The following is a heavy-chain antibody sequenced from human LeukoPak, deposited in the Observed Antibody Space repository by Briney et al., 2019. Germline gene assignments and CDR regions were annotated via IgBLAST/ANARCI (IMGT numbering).Heavy chain of an antibody. Sequence: GGSLRLSCAASGFTFSSYEMNWVRQAPGKGLEWVSYISSSGSTIYYADSVKGRFTISRDNAKSSLYLQMNSLRGEDTAVYFCARGYMDNWDHCFDYWGQGTLVTVSS. CDR3: ARGYMDNWDHCFDY. D-gene: IGHD1-1*01. V-gene: IGHV3-48*03. CDR1: GFTFSSYE. J-gene: IGHJ4*02. CDR2: ISSSGSTI.